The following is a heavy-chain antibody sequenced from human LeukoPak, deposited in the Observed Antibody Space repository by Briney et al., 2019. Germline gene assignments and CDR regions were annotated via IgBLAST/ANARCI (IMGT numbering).Heavy chain of an antibody. CDR1: GYTFTSYG. Sequence: ASVKVSCKASGYTFTSYGISWGRQAPGQGLEWMGWISAYNGNTNYAQKLQGRVTMTTDTSTSTAYMELRSLRSDDTAVYYCARDDYYYGSGSYYNGATLGFDYWGQGTLVTVSS. CDR3: ARDDYYYGSGSYYNGATLGFDY. V-gene: IGHV1-18*01. J-gene: IGHJ4*02. D-gene: IGHD3-10*01. CDR2: ISAYNGNT.